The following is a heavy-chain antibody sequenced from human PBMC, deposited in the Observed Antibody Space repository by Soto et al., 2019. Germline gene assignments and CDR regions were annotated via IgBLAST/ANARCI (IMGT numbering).Heavy chain of an antibody. Sequence: QVQLQESGPGLVKPSETLSLTCTVSGGSISSYYWSWIRQPPGKGLEWIGYIYYSGSTNYNPSPKHRVALSVDTCKNPCTLKPSSVTAADTAVYYCARGGSWEHSDYWGQGTLVTVSS. CDR2: IYYSGST. J-gene: IGHJ4*02. V-gene: IGHV4-59*01. CDR1: GGSISSYY. CDR3: ARGGSWEHSDY. D-gene: IGHD1-26*01.